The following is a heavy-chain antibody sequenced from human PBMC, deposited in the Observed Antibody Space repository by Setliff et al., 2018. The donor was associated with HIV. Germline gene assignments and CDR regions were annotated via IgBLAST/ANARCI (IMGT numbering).Heavy chain of an antibody. J-gene: IGHJ4*01. V-gene: IGHV1-46*01. D-gene: IGHD3-16*01. CDR1: GYAFTYYY. CDR3: ARGALGGDYAGALDF. CDR2: LNPNGGST. Sequence: ASVKVSCKTSGYAFTYYYIHWVRQAPGQGLEWLGTLNPNGGSTTYAQKFQGRLTMTTDTSTSTAYMELRGLRSDDTAVYYCARGALGGDYAGALDFWGQGTPVTVSS.